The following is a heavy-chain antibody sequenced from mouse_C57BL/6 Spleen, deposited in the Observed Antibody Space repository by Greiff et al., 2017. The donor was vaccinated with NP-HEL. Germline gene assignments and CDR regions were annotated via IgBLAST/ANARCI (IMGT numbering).Heavy chain of an antibody. CDR2: IRLKSDNYAT. V-gene: IGHV6-3*01. CDR3: TGGWAYFDY. CDR1: GFTFSNYW. D-gene: IGHD1-2*01. J-gene: IGHJ2*01. Sequence: EVKLMESGGGLVQPGGSMKLSCVASGFTFSNYWMNWVRQSPEKGLEWVAQIRLKSDNYATHYAESVKGRFTISRDDSKSSVYLQMNNLRAEDTGIYYCTGGWAYFDYWGQGTTLTVSS.